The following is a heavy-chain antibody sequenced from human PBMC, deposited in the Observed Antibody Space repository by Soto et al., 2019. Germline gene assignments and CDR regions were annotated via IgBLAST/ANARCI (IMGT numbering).Heavy chain of an antibody. CDR1: GYTFTSYY. J-gene: IGHJ6*02. D-gene: IGHD2-15*01. Sequence: GASVKVSCKASGYTFTSYYMHWVRQAPGQGLEWMGIINPSGGSTSYAQKFQGRVTMTRDTSTSTVYMELSSLRSEDTAVYYCARAYCSGGSCQALTDVWGQGTTVTVSS. V-gene: IGHV1-46*03. CDR2: INPSGGST. CDR3: ARAYCSGGSCQALTDV.